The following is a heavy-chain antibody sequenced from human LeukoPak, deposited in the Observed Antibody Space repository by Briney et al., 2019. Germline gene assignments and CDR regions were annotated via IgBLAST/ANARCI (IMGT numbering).Heavy chain of an antibody. CDR2: ISYDGSNK. CDR3: AKDRKYYDYVWGTYLYYFDY. J-gene: IGHJ4*02. D-gene: IGHD3-16*01. Sequence: GGSLRLSCAASGFTFSRYGIHWVRQAPGKGLEWVAVISYDGSNKYYADSVKGRFTISRDNYKKTLYLQMNSLRAEDTAVYYCAKDRKYYDYVWGTYLYYFDYWGQGTLVTVSS. V-gene: IGHV3-30*18. CDR1: GFTFSRYG.